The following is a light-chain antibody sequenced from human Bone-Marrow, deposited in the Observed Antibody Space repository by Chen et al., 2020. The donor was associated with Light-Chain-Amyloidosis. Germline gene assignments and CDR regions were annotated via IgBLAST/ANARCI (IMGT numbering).Light chain of an antibody. CDR2: AAS. Sequence: EIVLTQSPATLSLSPGERATLSCRASQSVSPYLAWYQQKPGQAPRLLIYAASNRATGIPARFSGSGSGPDFTLTISSLEPEDFAIYYCQQRSNWPWAFGQGTKVEI. J-gene: IGKJ1*01. CDR1: QSVSPY. V-gene: IGKV3-11*01. CDR3: QQRSNWPWA.